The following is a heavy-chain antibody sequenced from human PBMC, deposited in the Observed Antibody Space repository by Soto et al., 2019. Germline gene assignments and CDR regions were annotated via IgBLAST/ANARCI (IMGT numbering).Heavy chain of an antibody. Sequence: GGSLRLSCEGSGFTFSRHALHWVRQAPGKGLEWVAVVSKDGSVKYWIESVKGRFTLSRDNSKNTVYLEMNSLRPEDTGVYYCVRSRSGAVADSFDLCGQGPLVTVYS. CDR3: VRSRSGAVADSFDL. D-gene: IGHD3-10*01. V-gene: IGHV3-30-3*01. J-gene: IGHJ4*02. CDR1: GFTFSRHA. CDR2: VSKDGSVK.